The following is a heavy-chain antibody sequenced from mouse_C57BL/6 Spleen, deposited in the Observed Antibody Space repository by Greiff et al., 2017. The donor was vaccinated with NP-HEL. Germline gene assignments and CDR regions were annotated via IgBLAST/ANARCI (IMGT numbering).Heavy chain of an antibody. CDR1: GYTFTSYW. D-gene: IGHD2-2*01. J-gene: IGHJ3*01. V-gene: IGHV1-55*01. CDR2: IYPGSGST. CDR3: AREGYGYDPFAY. Sequence: QVQLKQPGAELVKPGASVKMSCKASGYTFTSYWITWVKQRPGQGLEWIGDIYPGSGSTNYNEKFKSKATLTVDTSSSTAYMQLSSLTSEDSAVYYCAREGYGYDPFAYWGQGTLVTVSA.